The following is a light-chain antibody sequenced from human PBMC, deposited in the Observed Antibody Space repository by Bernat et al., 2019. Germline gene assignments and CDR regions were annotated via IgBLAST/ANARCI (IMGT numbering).Light chain of an antibody. J-gene: IGLJ2*01. CDR2: EVS. CDR1: SSDVGGYNY. V-gene: IGLV2-8*01. Sequence: QSALTQPPSASGSPGQSVTISCTGTSSDVGGYNYVSWYQQHPGKAPKLMIFEVSKRPSGVPDRFSGSKSGNTAYLTVSGRQAEDEADYFCSSYEGSNNLVFGGGTKLTVL. CDR3: SSYEGSNNLV.